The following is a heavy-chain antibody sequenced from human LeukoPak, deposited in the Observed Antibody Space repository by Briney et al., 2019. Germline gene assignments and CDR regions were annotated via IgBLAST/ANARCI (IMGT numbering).Heavy chain of an antibody. CDR1: DDSITMYY. V-gene: IGHV4-59*01. J-gene: IGHJ6*03. D-gene: IGHD4-11*01. CDR3: ARGRVSSSTWYSTYYYFFYMDF. Sequence: TSETLSLTCTVSDDSITMYYWTWIRQPPGKVLEWIGYVDHTGSTKFNPSLNGRVSISRDTSKNFFSLRLRSVTAADTAVYFCARGRVSSSTWYSTYYYFFYMDFWGKGTTVTVSS. CDR2: VDHTGST.